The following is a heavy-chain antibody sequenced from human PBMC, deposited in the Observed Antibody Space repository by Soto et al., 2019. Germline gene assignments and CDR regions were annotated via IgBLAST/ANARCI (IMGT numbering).Heavy chain of an antibody. V-gene: IGHV3-48*02. CDR3: ARARILGYCSGGSCPYYFDY. Sequence: EVQLVESGGGLVQPGGSLRLSCAASGFTFSSYSMNWVRQAPGKGLEWVSYISSSSSTIYYADSVKGRLTISRDNAKNSLYLQMNSLRDEDTAVYYCARARILGYCSGGSCPYYFDYWGQGTLVTVSS. D-gene: IGHD2-15*01. J-gene: IGHJ4*02. CDR2: ISSSSSTI. CDR1: GFTFSSYS.